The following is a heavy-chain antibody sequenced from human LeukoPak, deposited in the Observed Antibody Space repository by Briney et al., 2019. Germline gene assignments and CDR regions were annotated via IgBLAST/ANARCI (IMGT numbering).Heavy chain of an antibody. V-gene: IGHV1-46*01. Sequence: GASVKVSCKASGYTFTSYYMHWVRQAPSQGLEWMGIINPSGGSTSYAQKFKGRVTMTRHMSASTVYMELSSLRSEETAVYYCGRDPEAGTNLDYWGQGTLVTVSS. D-gene: IGHD6-19*01. CDR1: GYTFTSYY. CDR2: INPSGGST. CDR3: GRDPEAGTNLDY. J-gene: IGHJ4*02.